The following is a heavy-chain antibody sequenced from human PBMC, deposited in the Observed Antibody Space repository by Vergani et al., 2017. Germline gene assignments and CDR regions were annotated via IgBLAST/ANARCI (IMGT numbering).Heavy chain of an antibody. Sequence: QVQLQESGPGLVKPSETLSLTCTVSGGSISSYYWSWIRQPPGKGLEWIGYIYYSGSTTYNPSLKSRVTISVDTSKNQFSLKLSSVTAADTAVYYCARVTDYDILTGRRQYYFDYWGQGTLVTVSS. J-gene: IGHJ4*02. CDR3: ARVTDYDILTGRRQYYFDY. D-gene: IGHD3-9*01. V-gene: IGHV4-59*01. CDR1: GGSISSYY. CDR2: IYYSGST.